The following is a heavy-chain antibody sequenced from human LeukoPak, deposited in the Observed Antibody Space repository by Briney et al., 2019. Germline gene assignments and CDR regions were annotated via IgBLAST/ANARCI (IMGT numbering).Heavy chain of an antibody. CDR2: ISGSGGST. CDR3: ARGREYYGSGTSDAFDI. J-gene: IGHJ3*02. V-gene: IGHV3-23*01. Sequence: GGSLRLSCAASGFTFSSYAMSWVRQAPGKGLEWVSAISGSGGSTYYADSVKGRFTISRDNSKNTLYLQMNSLRAEDTAVYYCARGREYYGSGTSDAFDIWGQGTMVTVSS. D-gene: IGHD3-10*01. CDR1: GFTFSSYA.